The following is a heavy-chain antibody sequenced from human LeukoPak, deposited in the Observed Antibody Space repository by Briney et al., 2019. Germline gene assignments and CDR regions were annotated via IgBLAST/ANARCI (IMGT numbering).Heavy chain of an antibody. V-gene: IGHV3-30-3*01. CDR3: ARDMAYCGGDCYSGFDY. Sequence: PGGSLRLSCAASGFTFSSYAMHWVRQAPGKGLEWVAVISYDGSNKCYADSVKGRFTISRDNSKNTLYLQMNSLRAEDTAVYYCARDMAYCGGDCYSGFDYWGQGTLVTVSS. J-gene: IGHJ4*02. D-gene: IGHD2-21*02. CDR2: ISYDGSNK. CDR1: GFTFSSYA.